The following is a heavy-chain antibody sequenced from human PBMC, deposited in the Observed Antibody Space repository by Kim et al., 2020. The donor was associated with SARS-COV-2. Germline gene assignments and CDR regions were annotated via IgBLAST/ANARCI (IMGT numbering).Heavy chain of an antibody. D-gene: IGHD2-2*01. CDR3: ARWADIVVGYAFDI. J-gene: IGHJ3*02. CDR2: ISSNGGST. CDR1: GFTFSSYA. V-gene: IGHV3-64*01. Sequence: GGSLRLSCAASGFTFSSYAMHWVRQAPGKGLEYVSAISSNGGSTYYANSVKGRFTISRDNSKNTLYLQMGSLRAEDMAVYYCARWADIVVGYAFDIWGQG.